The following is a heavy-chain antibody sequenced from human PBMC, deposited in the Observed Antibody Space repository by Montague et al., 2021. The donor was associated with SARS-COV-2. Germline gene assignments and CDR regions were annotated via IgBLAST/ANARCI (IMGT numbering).Heavy chain of an antibody. CDR1: GGSMSSYH. Sequence: SETLSLTCSVSGGSMSSYHWVWIRQPPWTGLEWIGYVSYRGSTNYNLSLKSRVTISLDTYKNRFSLRVTSVTAADTAVYYCAREVRYYYDQWGQGILVTVSS. J-gene: IGHJ4*02. CDR3: AREVRYYYDQ. V-gene: IGHV4-59*01. D-gene: IGHD3-10*01. CDR2: VSYRGST.